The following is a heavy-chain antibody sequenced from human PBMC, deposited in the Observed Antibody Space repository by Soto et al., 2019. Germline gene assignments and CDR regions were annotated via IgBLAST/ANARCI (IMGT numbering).Heavy chain of an antibody. CDR1: GVSFNDYA. CDR2: IIPIIGST. V-gene: IGHV1-69*13. J-gene: IGHJ4*02. D-gene: IGHD5-18*01. CDR3: ARDLGYSFGRGLDS. Sequence: ASVKVSCKASGVSFNDYAITWVRQAPGQGLEWLGGIIPIIGSTNYAQKFQGRVTVTADESLNTAYMELNTLRADDTAIYYCARDLGYSFGRGLDSWGQGTPVTVSS.